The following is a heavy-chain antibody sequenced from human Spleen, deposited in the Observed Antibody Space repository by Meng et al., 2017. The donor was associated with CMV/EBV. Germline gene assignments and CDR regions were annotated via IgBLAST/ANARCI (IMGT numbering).Heavy chain of an antibody. CDR2: ISGSDGSK. D-gene: IGHD2-21*01. V-gene: IGHV3-23*01. Sequence: GESLKISCAASGFTVSSDYMSWVRQAPGKGLEWVSAISGSDGSKYYADSVKGRFTISRDNSKNTLYLQMNSLRAEDTAVYYCAKDIGDSCYYRLCLDAFDIWGQGTMVTVSS. CDR1: GFTVSSDY. CDR3: AKDIGDSCYYRLCLDAFDI. J-gene: IGHJ3*02.